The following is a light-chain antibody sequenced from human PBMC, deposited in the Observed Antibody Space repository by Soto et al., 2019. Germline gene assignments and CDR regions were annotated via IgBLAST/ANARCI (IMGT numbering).Light chain of an antibody. CDR3: QQYNSSPET. CDR2: DAS. CDR1: QSIGDY. Sequence: ITRSPVRLSRSVSYGSTILCGASQSIGDYLAWYQQKPGKAPKLLIYDASSLKSGVPSRFSGSGSGTDFTLTISSLQPEDFAAYYCQQYNSSPETFGQGTKVDIK. J-gene: IGKJ1*01. V-gene: IGKV1-16*01.